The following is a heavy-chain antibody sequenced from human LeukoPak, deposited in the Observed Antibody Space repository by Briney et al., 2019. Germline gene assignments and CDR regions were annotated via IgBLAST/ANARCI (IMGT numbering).Heavy chain of an antibody. J-gene: IGHJ4*02. CDR2: IIPIFGTA. CDR1: GGTFSSYA. Sequence: AASVKVSCKACGGTFSSYAISWVPQAPGQGLVWMGGIIPIFGTANYAQKFQGRVTITAHNSTRTVHMALRTLRSEHTGVYYCARSEYYDSSGYYRRWGQGTPVTVSS. CDR3: ARSEYYDSSGYYRR. D-gene: IGHD3-22*01. V-gene: IGHV1-69*06.